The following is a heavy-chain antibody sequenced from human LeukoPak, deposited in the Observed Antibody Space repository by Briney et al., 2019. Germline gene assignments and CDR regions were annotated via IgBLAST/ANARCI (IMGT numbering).Heavy chain of an antibody. CDR2: MYTSGST. J-gene: IGHJ3*02. Sequence: SETLSLTCTVSGGSISSYYWSWIRQPAGKGLEWIGRMYTSGSTNHNPSLKSRVTMSVDTSKNQFSLKLSSVTAAHRAVYCCARDGYRSGWYAVTPDAFDIWGQGTMVTVSS. CDR1: GGSISSYY. D-gene: IGHD6-19*01. V-gene: IGHV4-4*07. CDR3: ARDGYRSGWYAVTPDAFDI.